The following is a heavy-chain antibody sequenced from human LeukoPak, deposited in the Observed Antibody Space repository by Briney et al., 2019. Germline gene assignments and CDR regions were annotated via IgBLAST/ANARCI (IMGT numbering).Heavy chain of an antibody. V-gene: IGHV4-4*07. Sequence: PSETLSLTCTVSGGSISSYYWIWIRQPAGKGLEWVGRIYSSGSTNYNPSLKSRVTMSVDTSKNQFSLKLSSVTAADTAVYYCARDGHAYGHGSPHYWGQGTLVTVSS. CDR1: GGSISSYY. CDR2: IYSSGST. D-gene: IGHD3-10*01. CDR3: ARDGHAYGHGSPHY. J-gene: IGHJ4*02.